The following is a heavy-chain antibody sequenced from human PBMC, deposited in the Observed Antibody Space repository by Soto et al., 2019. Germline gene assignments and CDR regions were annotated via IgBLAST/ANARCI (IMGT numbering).Heavy chain of an antibody. Sequence: GGSLRLSCTVSGFTFAAYAMSRVRQAPGKGLEWVSSIGASGNYIRVADSVKGRFTISRDNSKNTLYLQMTSLRDEDTAVYYCAKSSHADYSRYFDYWGQGTLVTVSS. CDR1: GFTFAAYA. V-gene: IGHV3-23*01. CDR2: IGASGNYI. CDR3: AKSSHADYSRYFDY. D-gene: IGHD4-4*01. J-gene: IGHJ4*02.